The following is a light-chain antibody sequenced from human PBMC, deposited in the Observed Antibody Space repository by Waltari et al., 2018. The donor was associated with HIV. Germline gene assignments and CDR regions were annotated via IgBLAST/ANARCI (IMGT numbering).Light chain of an antibody. V-gene: IGLV1-44*01. CDR1: SSNIGSNT. J-gene: IGLJ3*02. Sequence: QSVLTQPTSASGTPGQRVTISCSGSSSNIGSNTVNWYQQLPGTPPKLRIYSNNQRPSGVPDRFSGSKSGTSASLAISGLQSEDEADYYCAAWDDSLNGRVFGGGTKLTVL. CDR3: AAWDDSLNGRV. CDR2: SNN.